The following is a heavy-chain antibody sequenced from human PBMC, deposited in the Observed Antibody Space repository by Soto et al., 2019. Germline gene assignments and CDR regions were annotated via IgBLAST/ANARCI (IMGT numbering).Heavy chain of an antibody. D-gene: IGHD1-1*01. V-gene: IGHV3-30*18. CDR1: GFTFSNYA. J-gene: IGHJ4*02. CDR2: TSYDGNNE. CDR3: AKDKGVFNWATSYFDY. Sequence: PXGSLRLSCAASGFTFSNYAMHWVRQAPGKGLEWVALTSYDGNNEYYTDSVKGRFTISRDNSKNTLFLQMKSPRPEDTAVYYCAKDKGVFNWATSYFDYWGQGALVTVSS.